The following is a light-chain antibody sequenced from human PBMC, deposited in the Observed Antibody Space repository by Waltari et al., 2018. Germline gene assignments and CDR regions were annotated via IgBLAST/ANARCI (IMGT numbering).Light chain of an antibody. CDR3: VLYMGGGIL. J-gene: IGLJ3*02. CDR1: SGSVSTTYY. Sequence: QTVVTQEPSFSVSPGGTVTLTCGLRSGSVSTTYYPSWYQQTPGQAHRPLIYSPNTRSSGVPDRISGSILGNKAALTITGAQADDESDYYCVLYMGGGILFGGGTKLTVL. CDR2: SPN. V-gene: IGLV8-61*01.